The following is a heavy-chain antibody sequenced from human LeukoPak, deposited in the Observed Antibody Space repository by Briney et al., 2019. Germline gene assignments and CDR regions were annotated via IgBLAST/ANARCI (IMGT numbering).Heavy chain of an antibody. CDR2: IYTSGST. D-gene: IGHD3-22*01. Sequence: SETLSLTCTVSGGSISSYYWSWIRQPAGKGLEWIGRIYTSGSTNYNPSLKSRVTMSVDTSKNQFSLKLSSVTAADTAVYYCARGQDSSGYYPSIHWFDPWGQGTLVTVSS. CDR1: GGSISSYY. V-gene: IGHV4-4*07. CDR3: ARGQDSSGYYPSIHWFDP. J-gene: IGHJ5*02.